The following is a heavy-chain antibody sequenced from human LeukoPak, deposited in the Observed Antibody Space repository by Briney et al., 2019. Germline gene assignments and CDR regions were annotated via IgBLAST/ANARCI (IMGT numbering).Heavy chain of an antibody. CDR1: GFTVSLNF. CDR3: AGGRGYIIDY. J-gene: IGHJ4*02. V-gene: IGHV3-53*01. CDR2: IHPDGVT. Sequence: GGSLRLSCAASGFTVSLNFMNWVRQAPGTGLEWVSIIHPDGVTHYSDPVKGRFTISRDNSNNILYLQMNGLRAEDTAVYSCAGGRGYIIDYWGQGTLVTVSS. D-gene: IGHD5-18*01.